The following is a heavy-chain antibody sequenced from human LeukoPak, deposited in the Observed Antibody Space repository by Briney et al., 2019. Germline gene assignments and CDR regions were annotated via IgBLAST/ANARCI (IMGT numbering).Heavy chain of an antibody. Sequence: SVKVSCEASGGTFSSYAISWVRQAPGQGLEWMGGIIPIFGTANYAQKFQGRVTITTDESTSTAYMELSSLRSEDTAVYYCARAAGLRFLEWPGCYYYMDVWGKGTTVTVSS. CDR2: IIPIFGTA. V-gene: IGHV1-69*05. CDR3: ARAAGLRFLEWPGCYYYMDV. CDR1: GGTFSSYA. J-gene: IGHJ6*03. D-gene: IGHD3-3*01.